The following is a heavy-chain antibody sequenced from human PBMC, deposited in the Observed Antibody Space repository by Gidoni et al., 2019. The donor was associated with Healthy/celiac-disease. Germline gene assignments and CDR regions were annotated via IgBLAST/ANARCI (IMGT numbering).Heavy chain of an antibody. J-gene: IGHJ4*02. CDR1: GFSLTTSGVA. V-gene: IGHV2-5*02. Sequence: QITLKESGPTLVKPTQTLTLTCTFSGFSLTTSGVAVGWIRQPPGKALEWLALIYWDDDKRYTPSLKSRLTITKDTSRNQVVLSMTNMDPVDTATYYCAHRGDDTSGYYYGAFYFDYWGQGALVTVSS. CDR3: AHRGDDTSGYYYGAFYFDY. D-gene: IGHD3-22*01. CDR2: IYWDDDK.